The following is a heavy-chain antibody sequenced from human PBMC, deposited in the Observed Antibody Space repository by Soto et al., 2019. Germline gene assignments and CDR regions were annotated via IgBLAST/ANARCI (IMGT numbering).Heavy chain of an antibody. CDR1: GFSFSSYD. J-gene: IGHJ4*01. Sequence: GGSLRLSCVASGFSFSSYDMSWVRQAPGKGLEWVSFIIGNSGTTYYADSVKGRFTISRDNSKNTLYLQMSRLGAEDTAAYYCAKGSTYSFYFDHWGQGTLVTVSS. V-gene: IGHV3-23*01. CDR2: IIGNSGTT. D-gene: IGHD5-18*01. CDR3: AKGSTYSFYFDH.